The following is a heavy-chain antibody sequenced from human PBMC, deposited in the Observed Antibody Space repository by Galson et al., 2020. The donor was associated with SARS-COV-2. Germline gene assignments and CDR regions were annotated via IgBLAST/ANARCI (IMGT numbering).Heavy chain of an antibody. CDR3: ARTNETTIFGVVIGDYYYGMDV. CDR1: GYTFTGYY. V-gene: IGHV1-2*04. D-gene: IGHD3-3*01. J-gene: IGHJ6*02. CDR2: INPNSGGP. Sequence: ASVTVSCKASGYTFTGYYLHWVRQAPGQGLEWTGWINPNSGGPNSPQKFQGWVTMTRDTSISTAYMELSRLRSDDTAVYYCARTNETTIFGVVIGDYYYGMDVWGQGTTVTVSS.